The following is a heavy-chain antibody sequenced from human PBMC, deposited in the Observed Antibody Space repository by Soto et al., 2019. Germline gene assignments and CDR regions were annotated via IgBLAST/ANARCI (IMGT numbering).Heavy chain of an antibody. CDR1: GGSISSYY. D-gene: IGHD2-8*01. CDR2: IYYSGST. Sequence: QVQLQESGPGLVKPSETLSLTCTVSGGSISSYYWSWIRQPPGKGLEWIGYIYYSGSTNYNPSLGSRGTRSVDASKNQWALGRGAVAVADTAVYYCARRYAGNFDYWGQGTLVTVSA. J-gene: IGHJ4*02. CDR3: ARRYAGNFDY. V-gene: IGHV4-59*01.